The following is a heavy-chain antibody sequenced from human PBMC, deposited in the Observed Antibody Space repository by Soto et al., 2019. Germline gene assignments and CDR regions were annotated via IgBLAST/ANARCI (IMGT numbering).Heavy chain of an antibody. CDR1: GFTFSSYG. V-gene: IGHV3-33*01. D-gene: IGHD6-6*01. CDR2: IWYDGSNK. J-gene: IGHJ4*02. CDR3: ARDAGVGRSSSSPDY. Sequence: GGSLRLSCAASGFTFSSYGMHWVRQAPGKGLEWVAVIWYDGSNKYYADSVKGRFTISRDNSKNTLYLQMNSLRAEDTAVYYCARDAGVGRSSSSPDYWGQGTLVTVSS.